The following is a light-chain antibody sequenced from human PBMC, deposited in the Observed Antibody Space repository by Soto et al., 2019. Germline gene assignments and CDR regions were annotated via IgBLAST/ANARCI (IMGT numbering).Light chain of an antibody. Sequence: QSVLTQPASVSGSPGQSITISCTGTSSDVGGYKYVSWYQQHPGKAPKLMIFEVTNRPSGVSNRFSGSKSGNTASLTISGLQAEDEADYYCNSYTNTGRGVFGGGTKVTVL. V-gene: IGLV2-14*03. CDR1: SSDVGGYKY. J-gene: IGLJ2*01. CDR3: NSYTNTGRGV. CDR2: EVT.